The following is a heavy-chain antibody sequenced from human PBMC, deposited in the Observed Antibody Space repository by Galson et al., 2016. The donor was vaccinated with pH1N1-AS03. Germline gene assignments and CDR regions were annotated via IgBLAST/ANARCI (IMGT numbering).Heavy chain of an antibody. V-gene: IGHV1-69*05. CDR1: GGTFDNRP. J-gene: IGHJ3*01. D-gene: IGHD1-7*01. Sequence: SVKVSCKASGGTFDNRPINWVRQAPGQGLEWMGGFIPIFGTTNYAPKYQGRVTFTTDDSTTTVYMELSNLRSEDTAVYHCARNSDSLGAFDVWGQGTLLSVSS. CDR3: ARNSDSLGAFDV. CDR2: FIPIFGTT.